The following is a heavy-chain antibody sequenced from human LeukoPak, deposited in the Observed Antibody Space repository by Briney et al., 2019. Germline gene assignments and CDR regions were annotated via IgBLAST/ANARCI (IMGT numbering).Heavy chain of an antibody. Sequence: ASVKVSCKASGGTFSSYAISWVRQAPGQGLEWMGGIIPIFGTANYAQKFQGRVTITADESTSTAYMELSSLRSEDTAVYYCAISSSSGWYRNYYYYGMDVWGQGTTVTVSS. CDR3: AISSSSGWYRNYYYYGMDV. CDR2: IIPIFGTA. D-gene: IGHD6-19*01. J-gene: IGHJ6*02. CDR1: GGTFSSYA. V-gene: IGHV1-69*13.